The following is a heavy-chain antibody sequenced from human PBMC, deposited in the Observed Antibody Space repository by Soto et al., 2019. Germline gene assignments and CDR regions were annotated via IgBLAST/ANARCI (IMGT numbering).Heavy chain of an antibody. Sequence: GESLKISCDGSGYMFANYWIGWVRQMPGKGLEWMGIIYPGDSDTRYSPSFQGQVTISVDKSFSTAYLQWSSLKASDSATYYCARIGDAGRGKYYFYYGLDVWGQGTTVTVSS. V-gene: IGHV5-51*01. CDR1: GYMFANYW. CDR2: IYPGDSDT. D-gene: IGHD3-10*01. J-gene: IGHJ6*02. CDR3: ARIGDAGRGKYYFYYGLDV.